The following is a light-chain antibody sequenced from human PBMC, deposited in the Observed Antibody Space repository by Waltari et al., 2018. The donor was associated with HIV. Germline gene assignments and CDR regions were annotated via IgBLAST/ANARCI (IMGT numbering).Light chain of an antibody. CDR3: QVWDSSSEHWV. V-gene: IGLV3-21*04. Sequence: SYVLTQPPSVSVAPGKTASISCGGNDIESKSVHWYRQKTGQAPVLLIYDDNDRPSGIAERLSGSNYGNTATLTITRVEAGDEADYYCQVWDSSSEHWVFGGGTKLTVL. CDR1: DIESKS. J-gene: IGLJ3*02. CDR2: DDN.